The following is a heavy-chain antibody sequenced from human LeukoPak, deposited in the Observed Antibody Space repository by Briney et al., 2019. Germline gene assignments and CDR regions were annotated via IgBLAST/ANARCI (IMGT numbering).Heavy chain of an antibody. J-gene: IGHJ4*02. D-gene: IGHD3-3*01. CDR1: GGSFSGYY. CDR2: INHSGST. Sequence: SETLSLTCAVYGGSFSGYYWSWIRQPPGKGLEWIGEINHSGSTNYNPSLKSRVTISVDTSKNQFSLKLSSVTAADTAVYYCARGGVTAFEYWGQGTLVTVSS. V-gene: IGHV4-34*01. CDR3: ARGGVTAFEY.